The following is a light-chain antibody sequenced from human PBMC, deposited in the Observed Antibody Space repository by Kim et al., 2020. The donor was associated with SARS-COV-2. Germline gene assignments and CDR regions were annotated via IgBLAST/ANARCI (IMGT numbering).Light chain of an antibody. CDR3: QQNKNWPLT. CDR2: VAS. Sequence: EIVMTQSPVTLSVSPGERANLSCRASQNVADHSVWYQQRPGQAPRLLMSVASARATGIPARFSGSGSGTDFTLSISSLQSEDFAIYYCQQNKNWPLTFGGGTKVEI. V-gene: IGKV3-15*01. J-gene: IGKJ4*01. CDR1: QNVADH.